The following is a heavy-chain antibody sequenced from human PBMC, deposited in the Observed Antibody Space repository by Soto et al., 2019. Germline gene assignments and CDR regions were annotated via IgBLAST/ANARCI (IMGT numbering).Heavy chain of an antibody. CDR1: VEPMTGGSY. CDR3: ARGWYYFDF. CDR2: IYYGGTT. V-gene: IGHV4-38-2*01. D-gene: IGHD2-15*01. Sequence: PSETLSLTCDVSVEPMTGGSYCGWIRQSPGKGLEWIGSIYYGGTTYYNPSLRSRLAISTDTSKNQFSLRLSSVTAADTALYYCARGWYYFDFWGQGTLVTVSS. J-gene: IGHJ4*02.